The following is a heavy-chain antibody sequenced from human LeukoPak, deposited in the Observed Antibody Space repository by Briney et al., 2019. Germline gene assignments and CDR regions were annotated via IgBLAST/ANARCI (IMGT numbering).Heavy chain of an antibody. CDR3: ARLKGSIVVVPAAITFDY. CDR2: IYPGDSDT. V-gene: IGHV5-51*01. J-gene: IGHJ4*02. Sequence: GKSLKISCKGSGYSFTSYWIGWVRQMPGKGLEWMGIIYPGDSDTRYSPSFQGQVTISADKSISTAYLQWSSLKASDTAMYYCARLKGSIVVVPAAITFDYWGQGTLVTVSS. CDR1: GYSFTSYW. D-gene: IGHD2-2*01.